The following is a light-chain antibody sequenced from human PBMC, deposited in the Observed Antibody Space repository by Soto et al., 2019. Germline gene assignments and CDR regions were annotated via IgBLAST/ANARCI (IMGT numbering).Light chain of an antibody. Sequence: DIQLTQSPSLLSASIGDRVTITCRASHDISTFLAWYRQKPGKAPKLLIYEASTLQSGVPSRFSGSGSGTEFTLTISGLLPEDFAAYHCQQLYTLPFTFGQGTRLEIK. J-gene: IGKJ5*01. CDR1: HDISTF. V-gene: IGKV1-9*01. CDR3: QQLYTLPFT. CDR2: EAS.